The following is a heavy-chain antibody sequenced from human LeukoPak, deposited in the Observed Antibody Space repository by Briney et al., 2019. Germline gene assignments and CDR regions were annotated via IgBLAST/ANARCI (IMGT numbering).Heavy chain of an antibody. D-gene: IGHD2-15*01. Sequence: GESLKISCKGSGSTFSTNWIAWVRQMPGKGLEWMGLIYLGDSDTRYSPSFQGQVTISADKSITTAYLHWSSLKASDTAMYYCATNVHCCSGGRWRRDWYYGMDVWGQGTTVTVSS. V-gene: IGHV5-51*01. CDR2: IYLGDSDT. CDR1: GSTFSTNW. CDR3: ATNVHCCSGGRWRRDWYYGMDV. J-gene: IGHJ6*02.